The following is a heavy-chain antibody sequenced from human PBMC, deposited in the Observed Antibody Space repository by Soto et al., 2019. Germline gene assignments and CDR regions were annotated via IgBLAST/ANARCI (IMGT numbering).Heavy chain of an antibody. CDR2: IVVGSGNT. D-gene: IGHD6-13*01. V-gene: IGHV1-58*01. J-gene: IGHJ4*02. Sequence: SVKVSCKASGFTFTSSAVQWVRQARGQRLEWIGWIVVGSGNTNYAQKFQERVTITRDMSTSTAYMELSSLRSEDTAVYYCAADPSIAAAGTRGTYWGQGTLVTVSS. CDR3: AADPSIAAAGTRGTY. CDR1: GFTFTSSA.